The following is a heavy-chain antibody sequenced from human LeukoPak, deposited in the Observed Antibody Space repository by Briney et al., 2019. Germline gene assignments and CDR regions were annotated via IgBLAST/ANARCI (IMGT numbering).Heavy chain of an antibody. J-gene: IGHJ4*02. V-gene: IGHV4-59*05. CDR1: GGSISSYY. D-gene: IGHD6-6*01. Sequence: SETLSLTCTVSGGSISSYYWSWIRQPPGKGLEWIGSIYYSGSTYYNPSLKSRVTISVDTSKNQFSLKLSSVTTADTAVHYCARYSSSAPFDYWGQGTLVTVSS. CDR2: IYYSGST. CDR3: ARYSSSAPFDY.